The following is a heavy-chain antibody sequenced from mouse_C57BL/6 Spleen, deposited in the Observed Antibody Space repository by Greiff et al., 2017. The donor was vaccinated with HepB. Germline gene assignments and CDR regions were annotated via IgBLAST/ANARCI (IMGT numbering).Heavy chain of an antibody. V-gene: IGHV5-6*01. CDR1: GFTFSSYG. CDR3: ARPLPSYYAMDY. CDR2: ISSGGSYT. J-gene: IGHJ4*01. Sequence: EVHLVESGGDLVKPGGSLKLSCAASGFTFSSYGMSWVRQTPDKRLEWVATISSGGSYTYYQDSVKGRFTISTDNTKNTLYLQMSSLKSEDTSMYYCARPLPSYYAMDYWGQGTSVTVAS.